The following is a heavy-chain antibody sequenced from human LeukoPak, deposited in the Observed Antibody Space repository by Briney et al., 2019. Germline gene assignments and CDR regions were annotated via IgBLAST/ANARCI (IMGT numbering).Heavy chain of an antibody. Sequence: SQTLSLTCTVSGGSVGSGDYYWSWIRQPPGKGLEWIGCIYHSGSTYYNPSLKSRVTISLDTPKNPFSLKLSSVTAADTAVYYCARASSGSYSGPIYYYYYMDVWGKGTTVTVSS. J-gene: IGHJ6*03. CDR2: IYHSGST. D-gene: IGHD1-26*01. CDR1: GGSVGSGDYY. CDR3: ARASSGSYSGPIYYYYYMDV. V-gene: IGHV4-30-4*08.